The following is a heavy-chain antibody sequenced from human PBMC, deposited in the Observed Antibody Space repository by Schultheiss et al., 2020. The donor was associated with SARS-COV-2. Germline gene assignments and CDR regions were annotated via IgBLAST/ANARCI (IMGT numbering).Heavy chain of an antibody. J-gene: IGHJ5*02. D-gene: IGHD6-19*01. V-gene: IGHV4-61*01. CDR3: ARHTSGWYSLGWFDP. CDR1: GGSVNSGNSY. CDR2: IYYSGST. Sequence: SETLSLTCTVSGGSVNSGNSYWSWIRQPPGKGLEWIGYIYYSGSTYYNPSLKSRVTISVDTSKNQFSLKLSSVTAADTAVYYCARHTSGWYSLGWFDPWGQGTLVTVSS.